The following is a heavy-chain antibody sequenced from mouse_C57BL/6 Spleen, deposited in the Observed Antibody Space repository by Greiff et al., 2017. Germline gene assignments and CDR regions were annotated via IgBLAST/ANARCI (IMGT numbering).Heavy chain of an antibody. CDR1: GYTFTSYW. CDR2: IHPNSGST. V-gene: IGHV1-64*01. Sequence: QVQLKQPGAELVKPGASVKLSCKASGYTFTSYWMHWVKQRPGQGLEWIGMIHPNSGSTNYNEKFKSKATLTVDKSSSTAYMQLSSLTSEDSAVYYCARTEGGYFDYWGQGTTLTVSS. J-gene: IGHJ2*01. CDR3: ARTEGGYFDY.